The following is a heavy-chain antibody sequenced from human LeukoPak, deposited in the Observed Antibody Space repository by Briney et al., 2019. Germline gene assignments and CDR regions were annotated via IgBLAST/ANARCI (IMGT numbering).Heavy chain of an antibody. D-gene: IGHD3-22*01. Sequence: GGSLRLSCAASGFTFSSYEMNWVRQAPGKWLEWVSYISSSGSTIYYADSVKGRFTISRDNAKNSLYLQMNSLRAEDTAVYYCARGYDSSAPQYAFDIWGQGTMVTVSS. CDR3: ARGYDSSAPQYAFDI. CDR2: ISSSGSTI. CDR1: GFTFSSYE. V-gene: IGHV3-48*03. J-gene: IGHJ3*02.